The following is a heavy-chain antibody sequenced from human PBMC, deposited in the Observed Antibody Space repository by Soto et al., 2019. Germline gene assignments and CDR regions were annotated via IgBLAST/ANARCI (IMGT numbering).Heavy chain of an antibody. J-gene: IGHJ4*02. Sequence: QVQLVQSGAEVKKPGASVKVSCKASGYTFTGYAIHWVRQAPGQRHEWMGWINGGNGDTKYSQKFQGRVTITRDTSASTAYMELASLGSEDTAVYHCARGYCSSTSCQYYFDFWGQGTLVTVSS. CDR1: GYTFTGYA. CDR2: INGGNGDT. V-gene: IGHV1-3*01. CDR3: ARGYCSSTSCQYYFDF. D-gene: IGHD2-2*01.